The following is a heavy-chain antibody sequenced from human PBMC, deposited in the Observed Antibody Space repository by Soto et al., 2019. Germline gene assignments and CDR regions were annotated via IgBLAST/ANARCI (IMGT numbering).Heavy chain of an antibody. J-gene: IGHJ4*02. CDR3: ARAPDYSQSDY. V-gene: IGHV3-7*01. Sequence: GWSLRLSCAASGFTFSNYWMTLVRQAPGKGLEWVANIKQDGNEKYYVDSVKGRFTISRDNTKNSLYLQMKRLRAEDTAMYYCARAPDYSQSDYWGQGTPVTVSS. CDR2: IKQDGNEK. CDR1: GFTFSNYW. D-gene: IGHD4-4*01.